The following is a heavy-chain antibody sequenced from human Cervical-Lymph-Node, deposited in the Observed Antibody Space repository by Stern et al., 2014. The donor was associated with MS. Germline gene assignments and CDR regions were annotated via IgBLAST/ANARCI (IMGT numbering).Heavy chain of an antibody. CDR1: GDSISSNSHY. D-gene: IGHD6-13*01. V-gene: IGHV4-39*01. CDR3: ASIMPAAGLPSQFDN. Sequence: VQLVESGPGLVKPSETLSLTCTVSGDSISSNSHYWGWIRQPPGKGLEWIGSIHYSDRTHYNPSLKSRVPISEDTSKNPFSLNLSSVTAADTAVYYCASIMPAAGLPSQFDNWGQGTLVTVSS. J-gene: IGHJ4*02. CDR2: IHYSDRT.